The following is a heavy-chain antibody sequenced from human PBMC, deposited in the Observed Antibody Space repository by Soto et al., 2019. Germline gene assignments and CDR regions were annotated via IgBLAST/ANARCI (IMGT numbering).Heavy chain of an antibody. CDR2: ITEAGGGI. D-gene: IGHD3-16*02. J-gene: IGHJ4*01. CDR3: ARERVVNYTDYYFDY. CDR1: GFSFGNSP. Sequence: VQLLESGGGFVQPGGSLKLSCVASGFSFGNSPMSWVRQAPGRGLEWVSAITEAGGGIYYATSVKGRFVVSRDNSKNTLYLQMNSLRPEDTAVYYCARERVVNYTDYYFDYWGHGTLVTVSS. V-gene: IGHV3-23*01.